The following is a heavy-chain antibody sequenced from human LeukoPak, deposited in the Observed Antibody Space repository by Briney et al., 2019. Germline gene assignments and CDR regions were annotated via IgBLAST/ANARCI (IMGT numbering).Heavy chain of an antibody. J-gene: IGHJ5*02. Sequence: ASVKVSCKASGYTFTSYDINWVRQAPGQGLEWMGWMNPNSGNTGYAQKFQGRVTITRNTSISTAYMELSSLRSEDTAVYYCARQGSSWTRGWFDPWGQGTLVTVSS. CDR3: ARQGSSWTRGWFDP. D-gene: IGHD6-13*01. V-gene: IGHV1-8*03. CDR2: MNPNSGNT. CDR1: GYTFTSYD.